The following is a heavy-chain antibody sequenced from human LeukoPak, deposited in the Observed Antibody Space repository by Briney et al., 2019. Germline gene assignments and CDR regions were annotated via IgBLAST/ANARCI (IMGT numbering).Heavy chain of an antibody. J-gene: IGHJ3*02. Sequence: GGSLRLSCAASGFTFSSYGMHWVRQAPGKGLEWVAFIRYDGRNRFYADSVKGRFTISRDNSKNTLYLQMNSLRAEDTAVYYCAKEGIYSSGSPDGFDIWGQGTMVTVSS. D-gene: IGHD6-19*01. V-gene: IGHV3-30*02. CDR1: GFTFSSYG. CDR3: AKEGIYSSGSPDGFDI. CDR2: IRYDGRNR.